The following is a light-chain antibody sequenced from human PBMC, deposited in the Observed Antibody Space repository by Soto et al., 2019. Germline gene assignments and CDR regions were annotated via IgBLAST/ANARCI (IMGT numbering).Light chain of an antibody. CDR1: KLVDKS. V-gene: IGLV3-1*01. J-gene: IGLJ1*01. CDR2: QDT. CDR3: QAWDINSLYV. Sequence: SYELTQPPSVSVSPGQTASITCSGDKLVDKSASWYQQKPGQSPVLVIYQDTKRPSGIPERFSGSTSGNTATLTISGTQAMDEADYYCQAWDINSLYVFGAGTKVTVL.